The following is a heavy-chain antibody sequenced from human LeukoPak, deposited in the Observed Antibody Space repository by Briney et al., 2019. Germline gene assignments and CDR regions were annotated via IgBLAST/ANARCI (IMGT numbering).Heavy chain of an antibody. CDR2: IYYSGST. Sequence: SETLSFTCTVSGGSVSSGSYYWSWIRQPPGKGLEWIGYIYYSGSTNYNPSLKSRVTISVDTSKNQFSLKLSSVTAADTAVYYCARGRELLPIDYWGQGTLVTVSS. J-gene: IGHJ4*02. V-gene: IGHV4-61*01. CDR3: ARGRELLPIDY. D-gene: IGHD3-10*01. CDR1: GGSVSSGSYY.